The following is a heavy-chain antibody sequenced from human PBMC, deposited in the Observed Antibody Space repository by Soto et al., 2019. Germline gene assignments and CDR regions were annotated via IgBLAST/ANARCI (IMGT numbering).Heavy chain of an antibody. CDR3: ATMVTFGSLNWFDP. CDR2: MNPGSGDT. D-gene: IGHD3-10*01. Sequence: ASVKVSCKASGSTFTSNDVSWVRQAAGQGIEWMGWMNPGSGDTGYAQKFQGRVTMTTDISIATAYTELSSLRSDDTAIYYCATMVTFGSLNWFDPWCQGTLVTVSS. J-gene: IGHJ5*02. V-gene: IGHV1-8*01. CDR1: GSTFTSND.